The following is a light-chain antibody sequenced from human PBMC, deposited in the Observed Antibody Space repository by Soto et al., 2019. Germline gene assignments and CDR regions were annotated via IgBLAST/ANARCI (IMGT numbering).Light chain of an antibody. CDR3: QQRSNWPPEVT. J-gene: IGKJ3*01. Sequence: EIVLTQSPDTLSLSPGERATLSCRASQSVGSSLAWYQQKPGQAPRLLIYDASNRATGIPARFSGSGSGTDFTLTISSLEPEDFAVDDCQQRSNWPPEVTFGPGTKVDIK. V-gene: IGKV3-11*01. CDR2: DAS. CDR1: QSVGSS.